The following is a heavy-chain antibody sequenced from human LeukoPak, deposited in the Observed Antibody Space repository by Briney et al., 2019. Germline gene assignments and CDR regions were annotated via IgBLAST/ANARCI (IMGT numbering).Heavy chain of an antibody. V-gene: IGHV4-38-2*02. J-gene: IGHJ4*02. CDR2: IFHSGRT. CDR1: GYSISSGYY. Sequence: SETLSLTCTVSGYSISSGYYWGWIRQPPGKGLEWIGSIFHSGRTYYNPSLKSRVTISVDTSKNQFSLKLSSVTAADTAVYYCARHSWVEMATKNYFDYWGQGTLVTVSS. D-gene: IGHD5-24*01. CDR3: ARHSWVEMATKNYFDY.